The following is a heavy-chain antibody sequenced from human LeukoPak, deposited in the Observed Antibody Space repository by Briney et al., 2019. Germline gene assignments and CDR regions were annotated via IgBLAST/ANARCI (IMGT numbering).Heavy chain of an antibody. J-gene: IGHJ4*02. V-gene: IGHV4-34*01. Sequence: SETLSLTCAVYGGSFSGYYWSWIRQPPGKGLEWIGEINHSGSTNYNPSLKSRVTISVDTSKNKFSLKLSPVTAADTAIYYCARRGYYGWGSVYWGQGTLVTVSS. CDR3: ARRGYYGWGSVY. D-gene: IGHD3-10*01. CDR1: GGSFSGYY. CDR2: INHSGST.